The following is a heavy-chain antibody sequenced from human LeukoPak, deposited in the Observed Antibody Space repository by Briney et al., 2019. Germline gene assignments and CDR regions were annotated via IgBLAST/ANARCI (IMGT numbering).Heavy chain of an antibody. CDR3: ARGMIRTTIVSRGESLYYYYGMDV. Sequence: GASVKVSCKASGYTFLSYEIHWVRQATGQGLEWMGWVNPNSGNTNYAQRFQGRVTMTRDTTTSTAYMELTSLRSEDTAVYYCARGMIRTTIVSRGESLYYYYGMDVWGQGTTVTVSS. D-gene: IGHD3-22*01. CDR2: VNPNSGNT. J-gene: IGHJ6*02. V-gene: IGHV1-8*01. CDR1: GYTFLSYE.